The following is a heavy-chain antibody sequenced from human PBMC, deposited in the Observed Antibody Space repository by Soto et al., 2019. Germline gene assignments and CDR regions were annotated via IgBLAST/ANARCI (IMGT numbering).Heavy chain of an antibody. CDR3: ARDKADYYDSSGYSGWFDP. CDR2: IIPILGIA. D-gene: IGHD3-22*01. CDR1: GGTFSSYT. J-gene: IGHJ5*02. V-gene: IGHV1-69*08. Sequence: QVQLVQSGAEVKKPGSSVKVSCKASGGTFSSYTISWVRQAPGQGLEWMGRIIPILGIANYAQKFQGRVTITAGKSASTAYMELSSLRSEDTAVYYCARDKADYYDSSGYSGWFDPWGQGTLVTVSS.